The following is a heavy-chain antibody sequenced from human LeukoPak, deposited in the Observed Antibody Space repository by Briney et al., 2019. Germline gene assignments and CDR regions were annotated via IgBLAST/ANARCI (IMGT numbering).Heavy chain of an antibody. CDR2: IRYDGSNK. D-gene: IGHD5-12*01. CDR3: ARDIVATILLNDYGDPKTY. V-gene: IGHV3-30*02. Sequence: PGGSLRLSCAASGFTFSSYGMHWVRQAPGKGLEWVAFIRYDGSNKYYTDSVKGRFTISRDNSKNTLYLQMNSLRAEDTAVYYCARDIVATILLNDYGDPKTYWGQGTLVTVSS. CDR1: GFTFSSYG. J-gene: IGHJ4*02.